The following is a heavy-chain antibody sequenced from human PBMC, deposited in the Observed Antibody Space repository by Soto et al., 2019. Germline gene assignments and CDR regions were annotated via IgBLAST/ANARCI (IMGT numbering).Heavy chain of an antibody. V-gene: IGHV4-31*02. CDR3: ALALGPTTGLDY. Sequence: QVQLQESGPGLVKPSQTLSLTCSVSGASTVSHYHWTWIRQPPGKGLEWMGYIFNSGTTFYNPSLTSRLSISVYTAGTHVSLALRSVTAADTAVYYCALALGPTTGLDYWGQGTLVTVSS. D-gene: IGHD1-26*01. CDR2: IFNSGTT. CDR1: GASTVSHYH. J-gene: IGHJ4*02.